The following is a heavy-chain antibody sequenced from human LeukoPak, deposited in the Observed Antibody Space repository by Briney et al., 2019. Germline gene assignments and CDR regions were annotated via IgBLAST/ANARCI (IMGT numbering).Heavy chain of an antibody. Sequence: ASVKVSCKASGYTFTSYDINWVRQATGQGLEWMGWINPNSGGANYAQKFQGRVTMTRDTSTGTAYMELSRLRSDDTAVYYCARVLIRRHYESSGYYYDDPWGQGTLVTVSS. J-gene: IGHJ5*02. CDR3: ARVLIRRHYESSGYYYDDP. CDR2: INPNSGGA. CDR1: GYTFTSYD. D-gene: IGHD3-22*01. V-gene: IGHV1-2*02.